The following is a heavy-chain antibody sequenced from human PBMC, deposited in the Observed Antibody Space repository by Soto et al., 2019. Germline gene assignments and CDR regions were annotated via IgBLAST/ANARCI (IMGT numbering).Heavy chain of an antibody. D-gene: IGHD6-6*01. CDR1: GFTFSSYS. Sequence: GGSLRLSCAASGFTFSSYSMNWVRQAPGKGLEWVSSISSSSSYIYYADSVKGRFTISRDNAKNSLYLQMNSLRAEDTAVYYCAREVTGQLVYYYYYGMDVWGQGTTVTVSS. CDR2: ISSSSSYI. J-gene: IGHJ6*02. CDR3: AREVTGQLVYYYYYGMDV. V-gene: IGHV3-21*01.